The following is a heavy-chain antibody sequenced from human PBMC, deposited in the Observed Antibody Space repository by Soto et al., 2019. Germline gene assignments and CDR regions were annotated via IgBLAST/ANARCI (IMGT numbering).Heavy chain of an antibody. CDR2: ISWNSGSI. Sequence: GGSLRLCCAASGFTFDDYAMDWVRQAPGKGLEWVSGISWNSGSIGYADSVKGRFTISRDNAKNSLYLQMNSLRAEDTAFYYCAKDLYATVTAFDYWGQGTLVTVSS. J-gene: IGHJ4*02. CDR1: GFTFDDYA. CDR3: AKDLYATVTAFDY. V-gene: IGHV3-9*01. D-gene: IGHD4-17*01.